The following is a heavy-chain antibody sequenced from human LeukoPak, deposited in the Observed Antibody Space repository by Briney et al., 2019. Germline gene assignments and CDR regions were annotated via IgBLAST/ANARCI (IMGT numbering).Heavy chain of an antibody. CDR2: ISGSGGST. V-gene: IGHV3-23*01. D-gene: IGHD3-22*01. CDR3: AKFPDSSGYSRYYFDY. CDR1: GFTFSSYA. J-gene: IGHJ4*02. Sequence: PGGSLRLSCAASGFTFSSYAMGWVRQAPGKGLEWVSAISGSGGSTYYADSVKGRFTISRDNSKNTLYLQMNSLRAEDTAVYYCAKFPDSSGYSRYYFDYWGQGTLVTVSS.